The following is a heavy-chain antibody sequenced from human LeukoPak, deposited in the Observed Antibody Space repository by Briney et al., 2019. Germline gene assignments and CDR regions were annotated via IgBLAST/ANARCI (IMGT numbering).Heavy chain of an antibody. J-gene: IGHJ4*02. CDR2: INHSGST. CDR3: ARVRFTNCSSTSCYNSFDY. D-gene: IGHD2-2*02. CDR1: GGSFSGYY. V-gene: IGHV4-34*01. Sequence: SETLSLTCAVYGGSFSGYYWSWIRQPPGKGLEWIGEINHSGSTNYNPSLKSRVTISVDTSKNQFSLKLSSVTAADTAVYYCARVRFTNCSSTSCYNSFDYWGQGTLVTVSS.